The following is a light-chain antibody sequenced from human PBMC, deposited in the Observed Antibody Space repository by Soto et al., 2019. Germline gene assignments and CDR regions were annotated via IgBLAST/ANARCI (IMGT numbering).Light chain of an antibody. CDR2: DSS. V-gene: IGKV3-11*01. CDR3: QQRSNWPRT. J-gene: IGKJ4*01. Sequence: EIVLTQSPATLSLSPGERATLSCMASQSVSSYLAWYQQKPGQAPRLLIYDSSNRATGIPDRFSGSGSGTDFTLTISSLVTEDFAVYYCQQRSNWPRTFGGGTKVEIK. CDR1: QSVSSY.